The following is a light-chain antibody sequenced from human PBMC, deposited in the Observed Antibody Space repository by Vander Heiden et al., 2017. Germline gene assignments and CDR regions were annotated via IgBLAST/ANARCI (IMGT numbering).Light chain of an antibody. V-gene: IGKV1-17*01. CDR3: LQHHSFPWT. Sequence: QLTQSPSSLSASVGDRVTITCRASQSFGNVLMWYQQKPGKAPKLLIYGTSTLQSGVPSRFSGSGSGTEFTLTISSLHPEDFATYYCLQHHSFPWTFGQGTKVQMK. CDR1: QSFGNV. J-gene: IGKJ1*01. CDR2: GTS.